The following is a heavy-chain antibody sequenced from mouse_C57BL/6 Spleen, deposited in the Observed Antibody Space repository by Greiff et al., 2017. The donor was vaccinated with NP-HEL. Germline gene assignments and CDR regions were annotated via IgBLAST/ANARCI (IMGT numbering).Heavy chain of an antibody. J-gene: IGHJ3*01. CDR2: ISSGSSTI. V-gene: IGHV5-17*01. CDR3: ARPGYYGSIAWFAY. D-gene: IGHD1-1*01. Sequence: EVKLMESGGGLVKPGGSLKLSCAASGFTFSDYGMHWVRQAPEKGLEWVAYISSGSSTIYYADTVKGRFTISRDNAKNTLFLQMTSLRSEDTAMYYCARPGYYGSIAWFAYWGQGTLVTVSA. CDR1: GFTFSDYG.